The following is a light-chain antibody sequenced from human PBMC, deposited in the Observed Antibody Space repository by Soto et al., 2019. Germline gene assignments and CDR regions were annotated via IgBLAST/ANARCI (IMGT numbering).Light chain of an antibody. CDR2: GAS. J-gene: IGKJ1*01. Sequence: IVLTQSPGTLSLSPGERATLSCRASQSISDTLAWYQQKPGQAPRLLIHGASTRAPGFPARFSGSGSGTDFTLTISSLQPDDFATYYCQQYNAYPWTFGLGTKVDIK. CDR3: QQYNAYPWT. V-gene: IGKV3-15*01. CDR1: QSISDT.